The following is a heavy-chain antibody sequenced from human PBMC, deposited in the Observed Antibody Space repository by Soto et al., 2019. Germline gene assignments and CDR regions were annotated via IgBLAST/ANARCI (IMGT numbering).Heavy chain of an antibody. V-gene: IGHV1-69*06. CDR1: GGPFSSYA. Sequence: QVQLVQSGAEVKKPGSSVKVSCTASGGPFSSYAINWVRQAPGQGLEWMGVITPMFGAPHYAQNFKGRITITADKSTNTACMELSSLTSGDTAVYFSVRVFTGRWFDPWGQGTLVTVSS. D-gene: IGHD3-10*02. J-gene: IGHJ5*02. CDR3: VRVFTGRWFDP. CDR2: ITPMFGAP.